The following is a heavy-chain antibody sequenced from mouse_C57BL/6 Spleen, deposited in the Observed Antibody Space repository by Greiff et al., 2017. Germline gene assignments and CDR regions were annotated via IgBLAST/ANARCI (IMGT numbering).Heavy chain of an antibody. CDR2: IDPSDSYT. J-gene: IGHJ4*01. CDR3: ARGIYYGSSYGDYARDY. D-gene: IGHD1-1*01. V-gene: IGHV1-69*01. Sequence: QVQLQQPGAELVMPGASVKLSCKASGYTFTSYWMHWVKQRPGQGLEWIGEIDPSDSYTNYNQKFKGKSTLTVDKSSSTAYMQLSSLTSEDSAVDYCARGIYYGSSYGDYARDYWGQGTSVTVSS. CDR1: GYTFTSYW.